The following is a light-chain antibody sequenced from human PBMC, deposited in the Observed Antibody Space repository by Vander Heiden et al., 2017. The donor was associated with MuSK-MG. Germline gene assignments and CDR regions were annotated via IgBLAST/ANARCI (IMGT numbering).Light chain of an antibody. J-gene: IGLJ2*01. CDR3: QVWDVNSDHPGV. CDR2: YDK. Sequence: SSLLTQPPSWSVAPGKTATVTCGADNIGRKTVHCYQKKPGQAPLLVIYYDKDRASGRPERFSGSYAGNTATMSISGVEAGEEADYYCQVWDVNSDHPGVFGGGTKLTVL. V-gene: IGLV3-21*04. CDR1: NIGRKT.